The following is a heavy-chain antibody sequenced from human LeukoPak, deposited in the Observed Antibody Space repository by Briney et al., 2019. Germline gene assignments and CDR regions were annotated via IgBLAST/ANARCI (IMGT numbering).Heavy chain of an antibody. V-gene: IGHV4-59*01. Sequence: SETLSLTCAVYGGSFSTYYWSWIRQPPGKGLEWLGNVYYSGSTNYNPSLKSRVTISVDTSNNQFSPMLSSVTAADTAVYYCAREGMAIGFARFPIFNYWGQGTLVTVSS. CDR2: VYYSGST. J-gene: IGHJ4*02. CDR1: GGSFSTYY. D-gene: IGHD3-3*01. CDR3: AREGMAIGFARFPIFNY.